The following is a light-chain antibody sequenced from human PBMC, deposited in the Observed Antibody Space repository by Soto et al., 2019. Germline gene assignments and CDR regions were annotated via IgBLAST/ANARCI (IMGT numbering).Light chain of an antibody. CDR2: AAS. Sequence: DIQMTQSPSSLSASVGDRVTITCRASQSISSYLNWYQQKPGKAPKLLIYAASSLQSGVPSRFXGGGSGTDFTLTISSLQPEDFATYYCQQSYSTPMYTFGQGTKLEIK. CDR1: QSISSY. V-gene: IGKV1-39*01. CDR3: QQSYSTPMYT. J-gene: IGKJ2*01.